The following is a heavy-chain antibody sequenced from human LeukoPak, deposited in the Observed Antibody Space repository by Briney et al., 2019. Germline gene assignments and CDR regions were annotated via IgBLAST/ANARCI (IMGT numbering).Heavy chain of an antibody. CDR2: IYPGDSDT. Sequence: GESLKISCKGSGYSLTRYWLGWVRPISRKGVGWILIIYPGDSDTRYSPSFQGQVTISADKSKSTAYLQWSSLKASDTAMYYCARWYSSSSPSDYFDYWGQGTLVTVSS. CDR3: ARWYSSSSPSDYFDY. D-gene: IGHD6-13*01. J-gene: IGHJ4*02. V-gene: IGHV5-51*01. CDR1: GYSLTRYW.